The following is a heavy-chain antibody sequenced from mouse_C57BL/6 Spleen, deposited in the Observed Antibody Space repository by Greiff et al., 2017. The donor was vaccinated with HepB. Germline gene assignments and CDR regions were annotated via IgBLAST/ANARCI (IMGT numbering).Heavy chain of an antibody. V-gene: IGHV1-52*01. CDR3: ARDSNYEYFDV. J-gene: IGHJ1*03. CDR2: IDPSDSET. Sequence: QVQLKQPGAELVRPGSSVKLSCKASGYTFTSYWMHWVKQRPIQGLEWIGNIDPSDSETHYNQKFKDKATLTVDKSSSTAYMQLSSLTSEDSAVYYCARDSNYEYFDVWGTGTTVTVSS. D-gene: IGHD2-5*01. CDR1: GYTFTSYW.